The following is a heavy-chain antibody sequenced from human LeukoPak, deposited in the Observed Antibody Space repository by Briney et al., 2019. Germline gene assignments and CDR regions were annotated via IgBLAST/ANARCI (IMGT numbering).Heavy chain of an antibody. J-gene: IGHJ4*02. D-gene: IGHD6-13*01. CDR3: VRWYPYFDC. CDR2: IDRDGSIT. CDR1: GFTFSSYW. V-gene: IGHV3-74*01. Sequence: GGSLRLSCAASGFTFSSYWMHWVRQAPGKGLVWVSRIDRDGSITSYADSVRGRFTISRDNAKNTLYLQMNSLRAEDTAVYYCVRWYPYFDCWGQGTLVTVSS.